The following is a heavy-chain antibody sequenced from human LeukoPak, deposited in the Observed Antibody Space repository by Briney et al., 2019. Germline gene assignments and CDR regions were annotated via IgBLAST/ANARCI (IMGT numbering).Heavy chain of an antibody. V-gene: IGHV3-48*03. CDR3: ARVRDDYTYFDC. J-gene: IGHJ4*02. Sequence: GGSLRLSCAASGFTFTNFEMNWVRQAPGKGLEWVSYISYSGSTTSYADSVKGRFTISRDNAKNSLYLQMNSLRAEGTAVYYCARVRDDYTYFDCWGQGTLVTVSS. D-gene: IGHD4-11*01. CDR1: GFTFTNFE. CDR2: ISYSGSTT.